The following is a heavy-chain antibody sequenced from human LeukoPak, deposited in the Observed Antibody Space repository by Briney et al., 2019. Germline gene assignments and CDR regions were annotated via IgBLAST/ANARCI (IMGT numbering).Heavy chain of an antibody. V-gene: IGHV4-59*01. CDR3: ARWRPYFYDSSGYVDY. CDR1: GDSMSIYY. Sequence: SETLSLTCTVSGDSMSIYYWSWIRQPPGKGLEWIGNMYYSGSPDYNPSLKSRVTISIDTSKNQFSLRLTSVTAADTAMYYCARWRPYFYDSSGYVDYWGQGTLVTVSS. D-gene: IGHD3-22*01. J-gene: IGHJ4*02. CDR2: MYYSGSP.